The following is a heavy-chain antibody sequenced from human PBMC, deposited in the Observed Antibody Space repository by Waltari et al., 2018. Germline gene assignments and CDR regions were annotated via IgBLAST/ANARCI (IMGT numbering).Heavy chain of an antibody. CDR2: MNYVVGT. CDR3: ARVDCGGGKCYLDY. D-gene: IGHD2-21*01. V-gene: IGHV4-38-2*01. Sequence: QVQLQESGPGLVKPSETLSPMCAVSGYSISSAYYWAWIRHPPGNWVEWIGIMNYVVGTYCNSVLKMRGPLSLNQSMNQAALRLSSVTAADTAVYYCARVDCGGGKCYLDYWGQGTLVTVSS. J-gene: IGHJ4*03. CDR1: GYSISSAYY.